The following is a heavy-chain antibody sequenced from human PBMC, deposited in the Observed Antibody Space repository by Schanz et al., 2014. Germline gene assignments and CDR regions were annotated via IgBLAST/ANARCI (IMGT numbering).Heavy chain of an antibody. CDR2: AYHSGGT. Sequence: QVQLQESGPGLVKPSGTLSLTCAVSGGSISNANWWSWVRQPPGKGLQWIGEAYHSGGTNYNPSLKSRVTISLDVSKTQFSLRLNSVTAADTAVYYCARSVGMVRRYFDSWGQGNLVTVSS. CDR3: ARSVGMVRRYFDS. CDR1: GGSISNANW. J-gene: IGHJ4*02. V-gene: IGHV4-4*02. D-gene: IGHD5-18*01.